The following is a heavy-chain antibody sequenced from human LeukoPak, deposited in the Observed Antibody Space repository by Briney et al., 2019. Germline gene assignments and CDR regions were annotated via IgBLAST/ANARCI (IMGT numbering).Heavy chain of an antibody. CDR3: ARDTGSYPHVAFDI. J-gene: IGHJ3*02. Sequence: PSETLSLTCTVSGGSIGSNIYYWGWIRQPPGKGLEWIGNIYYSWSTYNNPSLNSRVTISIDTSKNQFSLRLSSVTAADTAVYYCARDTGSYPHVAFDIWGQGTLVTVSS. D-gene: IGHD1-26*01. CDR1: GGSIGSNIYY. V-gene: IGHV4-39*07. CDR2: IYYSWST.